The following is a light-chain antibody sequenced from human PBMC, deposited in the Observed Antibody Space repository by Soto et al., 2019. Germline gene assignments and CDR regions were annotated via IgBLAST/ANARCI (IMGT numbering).Light chain of an antibody. J-gene: IGKJ1*01. CDR3: QQYNSYPWT. CDR2: KAS. Sequence: DIQMTQSPSTLSASVGDRVTINCRASQSIRSWLAWYQQKPGKAPKLLIYKASSLESGVPSRFSGSGSGTEYTLTISSLQPDDFVTYYCQQYNSYPWTFGQGTKVEIK. V-gene: IGKV1-5*03. CDR1: QSIRSW.